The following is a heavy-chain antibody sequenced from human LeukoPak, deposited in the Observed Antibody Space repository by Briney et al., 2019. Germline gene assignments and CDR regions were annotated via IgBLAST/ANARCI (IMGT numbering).Heavy chain of an antibody. CDR1: GFTFRSYG. J-gene: IGHJ3*01. CDR3: VRLMRHMREDVYDV. V-gene: IGHV3-23*01. CDR2: ISATGLST. Sequence: GGSLRLSCAASGFTFRSYGLSWVRRVPGEGLEWVSFISATGLSTYYVDSVKGRFIISRDNSKNTLFLQMNSLRAEDTAVYYCVRLMRHMREDVYDVWGQGTMVIVSS. D-gene: IGHD2-21*01.